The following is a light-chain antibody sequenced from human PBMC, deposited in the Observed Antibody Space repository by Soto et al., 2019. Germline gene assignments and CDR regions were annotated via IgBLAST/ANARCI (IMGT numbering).Light chain of an antibody. J-gene: IGLJ1*01. V-gene: IGLV2-14*01. CDR2: EVT. CDR3: SSFTSSNTYV. Sequence: QSVLTQPASVSGSPGQSITISCTGTSSDVGGYNFVSWYQQHPDKAPKFMIYEVTNRPSGVSNRFSGSKSGNTASLTISGLQAEDEADYYCSSFTSSNTYVFGTGTKVTVL. CDR1: SSDVGGYNF.